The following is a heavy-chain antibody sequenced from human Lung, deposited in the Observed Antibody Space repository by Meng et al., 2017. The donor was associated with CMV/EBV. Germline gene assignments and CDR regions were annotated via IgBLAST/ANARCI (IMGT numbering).Heavy chain of an antibody. D-gene: IGHD3-9*01. CDR1: GFKFDSYA. Sequence: GESLKISCAASGFKFDSYAMSWVRQVPGKGLEWVAAIVGAGGKTHYADSVRGRFTISRDNFKNTLYLEMDSLRGEDTAVYYCAKDGRFGHDILTVLDYWGQGXLVTVSS. CDR3: AKDGRFGHDILTVLDY. J-gene: IGHJ4*02. V-gene: IGHV3-23*01. CDR2: IVGAGGKT.